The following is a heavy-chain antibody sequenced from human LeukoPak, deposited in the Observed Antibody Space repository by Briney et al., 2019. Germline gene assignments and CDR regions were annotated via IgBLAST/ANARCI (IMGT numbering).Heavy chain of an antibody. J-gene: IGHJ4*02. CDR2: INSDGSST. D-gene: IGHD7-27*01. V-gene: IGHV3-74*01. CDR1: GFTFSSYW. Sequence: GGSLRLSCAASGFTFSSYWMHWVRHGSGKGLVWVSRINSDGSSTSYADSVKGRFTISRDNAKDTLYLQMNTLRAEDTAVYYCVSIPGDWGQGILVTVSS. CDR3: VSIPGD.